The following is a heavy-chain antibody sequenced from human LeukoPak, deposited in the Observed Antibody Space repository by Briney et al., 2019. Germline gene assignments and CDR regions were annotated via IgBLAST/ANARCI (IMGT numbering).Heavy chain of an antibody. J-gene: IGHJ4*02. D-gene: IGHD3-10*01. V-gene: IGHV3-23*01. CDR3: AKDLKRLGVRGVPDY. CDR2: TSGGGSTT. CDR1: GFTFSSYA. Sequence: PGGSLRLSCAASGFTFSSYAMSWVRQAPGKGLEWVSTTSGGGSTTSYADSVKGRFTISRDNSKNTLYLQMNSLRAEDTAVYYCAKDLKRLGVRGVPDYWGQGTLVTVSS.